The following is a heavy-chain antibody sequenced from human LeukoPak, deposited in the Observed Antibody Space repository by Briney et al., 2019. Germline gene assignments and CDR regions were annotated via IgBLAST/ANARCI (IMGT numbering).Heavy chain of an antibody. CDR1: GGSISSGSYS. D-gene: IGHD1-26*01. CDR3: ARGADSGSYYNWFDP. J-gene: IGHJ5*02. CDR2: IYPRGST. V-gene: IGHV4-30-2*01. Sequence: SSETLSLTCAVSGGSISSGSYSWSWIRQPPGKGLEWIGYIYPRGSTYYNPSLKSRVILSLDKSANEFSLNLSSVTAADTAVYYCARGADSGSYYNWFDPWGQGTLVTVSS.